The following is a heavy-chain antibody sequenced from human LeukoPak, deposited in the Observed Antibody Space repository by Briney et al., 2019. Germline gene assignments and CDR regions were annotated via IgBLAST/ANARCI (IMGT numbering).Heavy chain of an antibody. Sequence: GGSLRLSCEASGFTFNTCAISWVRQAPGKGLECVSAISGSAGSTYYADSVKGRFTISRDNSKNTLYLQMNSLRAEDSAVYYCAKVAGYSYGFPNWFDPWGQGTLVTVSS. D-gene: IGHD5-18*01. CDR2: ISGSAGST. CDR1: GFTFNTCA. V-gene: IGHV3-23*01. J-gene: IGHJ5*02. CDR3: AKVAGYSYGFPNWFDP.